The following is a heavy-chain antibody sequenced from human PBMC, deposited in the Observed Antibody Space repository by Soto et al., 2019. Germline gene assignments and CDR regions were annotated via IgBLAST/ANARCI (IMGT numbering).Heavy chain of an antibody. Sequence: PSETLSLTCAVSGDSISSNNWWSWVRQSPGKGLEWIGEIYHSGSTNFNPSLKSRVTISVDQSRTQFALKLSSVTAADTAVYYCAKGYCSGGSCYGFDYWGQGTLVTVS. D-gene: IGHD2-15*01. CDR1: GDSISSNNW. CDR2: IYHSGST. V-gene: IGHV4-4*02. J-gene: IGHJ4*02. CDR3: AKGYCSGGSCYGFDY.